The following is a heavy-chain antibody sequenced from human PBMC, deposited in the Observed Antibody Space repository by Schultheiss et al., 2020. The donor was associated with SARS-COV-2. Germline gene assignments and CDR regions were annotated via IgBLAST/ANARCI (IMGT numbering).Heavy chain of an antibody. Sequence: GGSLRLSCAASGFTFSSYGMHWVRQAPGKGLEWVAVIWYDGSNKYYADSVKGRFTISRDNSKNTLYLQMNSLKTEDTAVYYCTTDRIAVAGMVLGLDYWGQGTLVTVSS. CDR1: GFTFSSYG. CDR3: TTDRIAVAGMVLGLDY. J-gene: IGHJ4*02. V-gene: IGHV3-33*01. D-gene: IGHD6-19*01. CDR2: IWYDGSNK.